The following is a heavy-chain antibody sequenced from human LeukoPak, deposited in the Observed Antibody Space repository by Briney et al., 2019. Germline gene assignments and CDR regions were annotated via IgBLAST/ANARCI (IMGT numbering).Heavy chain of an antibody. D-gene: IGHD2-8*01. V-gene: IGHV3-30*09. Sequence: GGSLRLSCAASGFTFRNYAVHWVRQAPGKGLEWVAVISYDGNHTFYADSVKGRFAISRDHSKNTLFLQMSALRADDTAVYYCARAKRGLTDYWGQGTLVTVSS. CDR1: GFTFRNYA. CDR3: ARAKRGLTDY. CDR2: ISYDGNHT. J-gene: IGHJ4*02.